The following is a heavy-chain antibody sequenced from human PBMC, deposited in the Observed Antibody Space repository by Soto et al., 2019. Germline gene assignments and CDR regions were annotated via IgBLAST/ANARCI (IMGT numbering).Heavy chain of an antibody. V-gene: IGHV1-2*02. CDR3: ARDARGTRGFDEMDI. D-gene: IGHD3-9*01. CDR2: INPNSGDT. CDR1: GYIFTGYH. Sequence: GASVKVSCKASGYIFTGYHIQWVRQAPGRGLEWMGWINPNSGDTEYAQNFQGRVTMTRDTSFNLVYMEMSGLMSDDTAVYYCARDARGTRGFDEMDIWGQGTTVTVS. J-gene: IGHJ6*02.